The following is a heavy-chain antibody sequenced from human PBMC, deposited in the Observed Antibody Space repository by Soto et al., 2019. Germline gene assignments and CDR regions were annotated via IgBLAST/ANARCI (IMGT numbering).Heavy chain of an antibody. D-gene: IGHD2-2*01. J-gene: IGHJ4*02. CDR1: GGSNIRDGYY. V-gene: IGHV4-31*03. CDR2: ISYSGSS. Sequence: QVQLQESGPGLVKPSQTLSLTCTVSGGSNIRDGYYWSWIRQHPGKGREWIAYISYSGSSYSNPSLKSRVTISADTSKNQFSLRLTSVTAADTAVYFCARATPAGSADFWGQGTLVTVSS. CDR3: ARATPAGSADF.